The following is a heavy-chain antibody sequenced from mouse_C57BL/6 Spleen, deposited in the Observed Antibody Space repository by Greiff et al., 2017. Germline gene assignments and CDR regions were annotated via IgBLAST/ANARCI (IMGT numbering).Heavy chain of an antibody. CDR3: ARQGDSITTVDD. J-gene: IGHJ2*01. CDR1: GFSLTSYA. V-gene: IGHV2-9-1*01. CDR2: IWSGGGP. D-gene: IGHD1-1*01. Sequence: VKLVESGPGLVAPSQSLSITCTVSGFSLTSYAISWVRQPPGKGLEWLGVIWSGGGPNYNSALKSRLSISKDNSKRQVFLKMNSLQTDDTARYYCARQGDSITTVDDWGQGTTLTVSS.